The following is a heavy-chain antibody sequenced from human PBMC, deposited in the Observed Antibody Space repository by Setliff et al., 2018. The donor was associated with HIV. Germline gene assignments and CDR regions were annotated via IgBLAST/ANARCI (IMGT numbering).Heavy chain of an antibody. CDR1: GDSSSNDY. CDR3: AREYYRSGGYYSGWKYYYMDV. Sequence: ETLSLTCTVSGDSSSNDYWTWVRQPPGKGLEWIGNIHTSGTTKYNPSLNRRVTISVDMSKSQFSLGLSSVPAADTAMYYCAREYYRSGGYYSGWKYYYMDVWGKGTTVTVSS. D-gene: IGHD2-15*01. J-gene: IGHJ6*03. V-gene: IGHV4-4*08. CDR2: IHTSGTT.